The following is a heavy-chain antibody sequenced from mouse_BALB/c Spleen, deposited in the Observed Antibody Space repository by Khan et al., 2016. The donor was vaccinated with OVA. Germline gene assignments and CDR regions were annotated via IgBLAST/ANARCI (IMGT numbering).Heavy chain of an antibody. CDR3: VRDGAYHRNDGWFAC. CDR1: GYTFTSYT. D-gene: IGHD2-14*01. V-gene: IGHV1-4*01. CDR2: INPSNGYT. J-gene: IGHJ3*01. Sequence: QVQLQQSGAVLARPGASVRMSCKASGYTFTSYTIHWIKKRPGQGLEWIGYINPSNGYTNYNQKFKDKATLTTDKSSTTAYLQLSSLTSDDSAVYNCVRDGAYHRNDGWFACWGQGTVVTVSA.